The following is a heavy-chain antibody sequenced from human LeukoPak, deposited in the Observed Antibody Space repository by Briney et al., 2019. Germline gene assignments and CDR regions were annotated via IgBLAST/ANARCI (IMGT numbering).Heavy chain of an antibody. V-gene: IGHV3-23*01. Sequence: GGSLRLSCAACGFTFSSYAMSWVRQAPGKGVEGVSDILDSGYSTYYANSVKGRFTISRDNSNNTLYLQMNSLRAEDTAVYYCAKLGGHPLHNYCVGVWGKGTTVAVSS. CDR1: GFTFSSYA. D-gene: IGHD3-16*01. J-gene: IGHJ6*03. CDR2: ILDSGYST. CDR3: AKLGGHPLHNYCVGV.